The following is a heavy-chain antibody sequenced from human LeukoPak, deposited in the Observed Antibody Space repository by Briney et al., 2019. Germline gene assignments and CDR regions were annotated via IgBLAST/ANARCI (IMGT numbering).Heavy chain of an antibody. CDR2: ISGSGGST. CDR1: GFTFSSYA. V-gene: IGHV3-23*01. Sequence: GGSLRLSCAASGFTFSSYAMSWVRQAPGKGLEWISAISGSGGSTYYADSVKGRFTISRDNFKNTVYLQMNSVRAEDTAVYYCAKVRNGYLFDYWGQGTLVTVSS. J-gene: IGHJ4*02. D-gene: IGHD5-24*01. CDR3: AKVRNGYLFDY.